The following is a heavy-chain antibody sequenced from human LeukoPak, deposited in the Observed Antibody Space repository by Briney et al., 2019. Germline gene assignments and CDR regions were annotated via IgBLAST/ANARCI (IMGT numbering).Heavy chain of an antibody. CDR3: ARSRWGSEGVFYI. V-gene: IGHV1-69*06. J-gene: IGHJ3*02. CDR1: GGTFCSYA. D-gene: IGHD2-8*02. CDR2: IIPIFSTA. Sequence: SVKVSCKASGGTFCSYAISWGRQHPRQGVEWMGGIIPIFSTATYAQKFQGRLTSTADKSTSTVYVQLSSLRSEDTAVYYCARSRWGSEGVFYIWGEGAMVTLSS.